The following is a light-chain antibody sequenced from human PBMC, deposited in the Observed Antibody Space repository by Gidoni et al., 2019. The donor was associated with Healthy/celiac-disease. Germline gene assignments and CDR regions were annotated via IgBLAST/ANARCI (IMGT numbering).Light chain of an antibody. J-gene: IGLJ3*02. CDR1: SIDVGGYNY. CDR3: SSYTCSSSLV. V-gene: IGLV2-14*01. CDR2: DVS. Sequence: QSALTPPATVSRAPGQSITISCTGTSIDVGGYNYVSGYQQHTGKAPKLMIYDVSDRPSGVSNRSAGSTSGNPGSLTISGLQAEHEAPYYCSSYTCSSSLVFGGRTKLTVL.